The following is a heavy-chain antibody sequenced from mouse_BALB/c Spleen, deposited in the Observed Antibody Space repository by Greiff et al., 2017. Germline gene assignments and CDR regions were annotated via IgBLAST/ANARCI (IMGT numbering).Heavy chain of an antibody. D-gene: IGHD2-4*01. CDR3: ARDYYDYDIYYAMDY. V-gene: IGHV2-9*02. CDR1: GFSLTSYG. Sequence: VQGVESGPGLVAPSQSLSITCTVSGFSLTSYGVHWVRQPPGKGLEWLGVIWAGGSTNYNSALMSRLSISKDNSKSQVFLKMNSLQTDDTAMYYCARDYYDYDIYYAMDYWGQGTSVTVSS. J-gene: IGHJ4*01. CDR2: IWAGGST.